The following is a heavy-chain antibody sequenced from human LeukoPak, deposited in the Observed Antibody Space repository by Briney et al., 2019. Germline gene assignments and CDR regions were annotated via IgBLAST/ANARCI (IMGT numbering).Heavy chain of an antibody. J-gene: IGHJ4*02. V-gene: IGHV1-2*02. D-gene: IGHD3-16*01. Sequence: EASVKVSCKASGYTFTGYYMHWVRQAPGQGLEWMGWINPNSGGTNYAQKFQGRVTMTRDTSISTAYMELSRLRSDDTAVYYCARVPEAFGQLTGSANDYWGQGTLVTVSS. CDR1: GYTFTGYY. CDR2: INPNSGGT. CDR3: ARVPEAFGQLTGSANDY.